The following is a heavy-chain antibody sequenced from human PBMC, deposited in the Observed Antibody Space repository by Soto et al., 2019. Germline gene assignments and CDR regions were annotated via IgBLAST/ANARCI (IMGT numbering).Heavy chain of an antibody. Sequence: AAVKVSCKASGYTFTGYYMHWVRQAPGQGLEWMGWINPNSGGTNYAQKFQGRVTMTRDTSISTAYMELSRLRSDDTAVYYCAKERIVRMVYAIRESCGMDVWGQGTTVTVYS. J-gene: IGHJ6*02. CDR2: INPNSGGT. CDR1: GYTFTGYY. CDR3: AKERIVRMVYAIRESCGMDV. D-gene: IGHD2-8*01. V-gene: IGHV1-2*02.